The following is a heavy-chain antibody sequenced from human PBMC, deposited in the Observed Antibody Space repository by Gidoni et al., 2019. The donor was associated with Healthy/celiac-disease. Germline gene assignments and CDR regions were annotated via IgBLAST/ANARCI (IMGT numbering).Heavy chain of an antibody. V-gene: IGHV3-23*01. CDR3: AKDSGAGGEDY. CDR2: IRCGGDGP. D-gene: IGHD2-21*01. Sequence: EVHLFESVGGFVQPAGSLRLSCAASVFTFSSYVINCVRKAPGKGLEWVSAIRCGGDGPYYADSAKGRFTISRDNSKNTLYLQMNSLRAEDTAVYYCAKDSGAGGEDYWGQGTLVTVSS. CDR1: VFTFSSYV. J-gene: IGHJ4*02.